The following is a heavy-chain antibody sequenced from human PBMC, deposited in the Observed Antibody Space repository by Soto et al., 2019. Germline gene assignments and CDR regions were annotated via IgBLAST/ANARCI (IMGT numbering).Heavy chain of an antibody. J-gene: IGHJ4*02. CDR2: IHYSGTT. V-gene: IGHV4-39*01. D-gene: IGHD3-10*01. CDR3: ARRGSASYWIDY. Sequence: SETLSLTCTVSCGSISSSNYYWGWIRQPPGKGLEWIGSIHYSGTTYYNPSLKSRVTISVDTSKNQFSLTLTSVTAADTAIYYCARRGSASYWIDYWGQGTLVTVSS. CDR1: CGSISSSNYY.